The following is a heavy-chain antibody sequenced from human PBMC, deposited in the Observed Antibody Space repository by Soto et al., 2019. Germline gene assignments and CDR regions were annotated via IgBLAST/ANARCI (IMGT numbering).Heavy chain of an antibody. V-gene: IGHV3-7*01. D-gene: IGHD3-22*01. CDR2: IKEDGSEK. CDR1: GFTFTNHW. Sequence: PGGSLRLSCAASGFTFTNHWMNWVRQAPGKGLEWVANIKEDGSEKYYVDSVKGRFTISRDNAKNSLYLQMNSLRAEDTAVYYCARVSYYYDVSGYYADYWGQGALVTVSS. CDR3: ARVSYYYDVSGYYADY. J-gene: IGHJ4*02.